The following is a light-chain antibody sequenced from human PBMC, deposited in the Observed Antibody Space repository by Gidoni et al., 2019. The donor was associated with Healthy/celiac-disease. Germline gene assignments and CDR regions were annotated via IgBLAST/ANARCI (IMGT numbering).Light chain of an antibody. V-gene: IGKV3-11*01. CDR1: QSVSSS. CDR3: QQRSNWPPDWT. J-gene: IGKJ1*01. CDR2: DAS. Sequence: EIVLTHSPATLPLSPGERATLSCRASQSVSSSLAWYQQKPGQAPRLLIYDASDRATGIPARFSGSGSGTDFTLTISSLGPEDFAVYYCQQRSNWPPDWTFGQXTKVEIK.